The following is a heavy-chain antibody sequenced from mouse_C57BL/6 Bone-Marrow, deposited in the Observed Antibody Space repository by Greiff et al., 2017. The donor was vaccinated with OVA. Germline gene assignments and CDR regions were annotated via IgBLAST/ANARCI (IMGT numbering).Heavy chain of an antibody. Sequence: QVQLQQSGAELARPGASVKLSCKASGYTFTSYGISWVKQRTGQGLEWIGEIYPRSGNTYYNEKFKGKATLTADKSSSTAYMELRSLTSEDSAIYFCARPGSTVVATDYWGQGTTLTVSS. CDR3: ARPGSTVVATDY. D-gene: IGHD1-1*01. CDR1: GYTFTSYG. J-gene: IGHJ2*01. CDR2: IYPRSGNT. V-gene: IGHV1-81*01.